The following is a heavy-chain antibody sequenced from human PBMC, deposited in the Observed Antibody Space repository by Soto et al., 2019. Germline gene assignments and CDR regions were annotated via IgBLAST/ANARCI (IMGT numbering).Heavy chain of an antibody. Sequence: SETLSLTCTVSGGSISSYYGSWIRQPPGKGLEWIGYIYYSGSTNYNPSLKSRFTISVDTTKNQFSLKLSSVTAAATAVYYCARGFGYCSGGSCYFAFDIWGQGTMVTVSS. CDR1: GGSISSYY. D-gene: IGHD2-15*01. CDR2: IYYSGST. V-gene: IGHV4-59*01. J-gene: IGHJ3*02. CDR3: ARGFGYCSGGSCYFAFDI.